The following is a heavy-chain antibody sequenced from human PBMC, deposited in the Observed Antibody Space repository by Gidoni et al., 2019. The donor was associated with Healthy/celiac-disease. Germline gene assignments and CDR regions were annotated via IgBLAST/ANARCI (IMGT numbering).Heavy chain of an antibody. J-gene: IGHJ6*02. CDR3: AREYVHPIIDYYGMDV. Sequence: QVQLVESGGGVVQPGRSLRLSCAASGFTFSSYAMHWVRQAPGKGLEWVAVISYDGSNKYYADSVKGRFTISRDNSKNTLYLQMNSLRAEDTAVYYCAREYVHPIIDYYGMDVWGQGTTVTVSS. V-gene: IGHV3-30-3*01. CDR1: GFTFSSYA. D-gene: IGHD3-16*02. CDR2: ISYDGSNK.